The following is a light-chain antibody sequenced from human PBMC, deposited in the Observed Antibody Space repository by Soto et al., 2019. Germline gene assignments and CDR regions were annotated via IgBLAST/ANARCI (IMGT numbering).Light chain of an antibody. CDR1: SSNIGAGYD. Sequence: QSVLTQPPSVSGAPGQRVTISCTGSSSNIGAGYDVHWYQQLPGTAPKLLVSGNTNRPSGVPDRFSGSKSGTSASLAITGLQAEDEADYYCQSYDSSLSYWVFSGGTKLTVL. CDR3: QSYDSSLSYWV. CDR2: GNT. V-gene: IGLV1-40*01. J-gene: IGLJ3*02.